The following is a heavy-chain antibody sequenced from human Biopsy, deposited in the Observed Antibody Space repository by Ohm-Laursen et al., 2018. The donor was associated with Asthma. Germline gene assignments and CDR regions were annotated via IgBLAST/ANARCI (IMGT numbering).Heavy chain of an antibody. J-gene: IGHJ3*02. CDR1: GGYMSSSSYY. V-gene: IGHV4-39*01. D-gene: IGHD3-22*01. Sequence: SDTLSLTCSVSGGYMSSSSYYWGWIRQPPGKGLEWMGSIYYSGSTYYNPSLKSRVTISVDTSKNQFSQKLSSVTAADTAVYYCARPREYYYDSSGYYYHAFDIWGQGTMVTVSS. CDR3: ARPREYYYDSSGYYYHAFDI. CDR2: IYYSGST.